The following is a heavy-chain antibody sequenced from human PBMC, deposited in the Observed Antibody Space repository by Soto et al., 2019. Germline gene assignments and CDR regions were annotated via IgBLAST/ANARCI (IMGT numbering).Heavy chain of an antibody. Sequence: ASGFTFDDYAMHWVRQVPGKGLEWVSGINWNSGSIGYGDSVKGRFAISRDNAKNSLHLQMNSLSAEDTAFYYCVKDESINWYSGHFRHWGQGTLVTVSS. D-gene: IGHD6-13*01. V-gene: IGHV3-9*01. J-gene: IGHJ1*01. CDR3: VKDESINWYSGHFRH. CDR2: INWNSGSI. CDR1: GFTFDDYA.